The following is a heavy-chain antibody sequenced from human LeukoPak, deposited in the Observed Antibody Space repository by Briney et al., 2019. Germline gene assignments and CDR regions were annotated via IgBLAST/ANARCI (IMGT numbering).Heavy chain of an antibody. J-gene: IGHJ4*02. CDR2: IYYSGST. V-gene: IGHV4-39*07. D-gene: IGHD3-22*01. Sequence: SETLSLTCTVSGGSISSSSYYWGWIRQPPGKGLEWIGSIYYSGSTYYKSSLKSRVTVSVGTSKNQFSLKLSSVTAADTAVYYCARAPHFFDISGSRYYFDYWGQGTLVTVSS. CDR3: ARAPHFFDISGSRYYFDY. CDR1: GGSISSSSYY.